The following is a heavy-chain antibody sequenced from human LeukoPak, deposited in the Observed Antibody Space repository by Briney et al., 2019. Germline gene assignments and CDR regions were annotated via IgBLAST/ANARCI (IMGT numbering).Heavy chain of an antibody. CDR1: GYAFTSYG. Sequence: GASVKVSCKASGYAFTSYGISWVRQAPGQGLEWMGWISAYNGNTNYAQKLQGRVTMTTDTSTSTAYMELRSLGSDDTAVYYCARDRPYDFWSGYSRFDYWGQGTLVTVSS. CDR2: ISAYNGNT. CDR3: ARDRPYDFWSGYSRFDY. V-gene: IGHV1-18*01. D-gene: IGHD3-3*01. J-gene: IGHJ4*02.